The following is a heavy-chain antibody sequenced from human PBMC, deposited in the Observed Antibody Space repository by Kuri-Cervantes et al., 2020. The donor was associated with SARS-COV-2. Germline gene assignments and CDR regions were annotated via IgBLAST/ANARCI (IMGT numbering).Heavy chain of an antibody. V-gene: IGHV3-30-3*01. CDR3: AKDRMVRGVMGLVDY. CDR1: EFTFNNFP. J-gene: IGHJ4*02. Sequence: GESLKISCAAFEFTFNNFPMHWVRQAPGKGLEWVAFVSFDGTKTYYTDSVKGRFTISRDNSKNMLYLQMNSLRAGDTAVYYCAKDRMVRGVMGLVDYWGQGTLVTVSS. D-gene: IGHD3-10*01. CDR2: VSFDGTKT.